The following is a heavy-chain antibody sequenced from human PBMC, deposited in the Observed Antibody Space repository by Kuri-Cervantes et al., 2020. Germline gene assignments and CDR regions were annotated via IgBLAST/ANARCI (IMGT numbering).Heavy chain of an antibody. Sequence: SETLSLTCAVYGGSFSGHYWTWIRQPPGKGLEWIGEINHSGSTNYNPSLKSRVTISVDTSKNQFSLKLTSVTAADTAVYYCARGGAIYFWLDVWGKGTTVTVSS. CDR2: INHSGST. CDR1: GGSFSGHY. V-gene: IGHV4-34*01. CDR3: ARGGAIYFWLDV. J-gene: IGHJ6*04. D-gene: IGHD2/OR15-2a*01.